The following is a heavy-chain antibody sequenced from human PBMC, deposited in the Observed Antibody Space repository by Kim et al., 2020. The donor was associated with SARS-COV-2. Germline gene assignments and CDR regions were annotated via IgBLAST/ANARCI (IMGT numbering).Heavy chain of an antibody. Sequence: SETLSLTCAVSGGSISSSNWWSWVRQPPGKGLEWIGEIYHSGSTNYNQSLKSRVTISVDKSKNQFSLKLSSVTAADTAVYYCASWAYCGGDCQGGAFDIWGQGTMVTVSS. V-gene: IGHV4-4*02. CDR2: IYHSGST. D-gene: IGHD2-21*02. CDR1: GGSISSSNW. J-gene: IGHJ3*02. CDR3: ASWAYCGGDCQGGAFDI.